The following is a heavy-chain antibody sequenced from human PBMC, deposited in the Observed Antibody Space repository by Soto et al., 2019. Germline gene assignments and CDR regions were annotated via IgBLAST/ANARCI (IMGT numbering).Heavy chain of an antibody. Sequence: QVQLLQSGPEVKKPGASVRVSCQAFGFRFAEFGISWVRQAPGQGLEWVGWSRADNNHPNYAKSLQGRVNVTADTSTNTAYLELTSLRSDDTAVYYCTRAAHRFDFVWGRNDAFDIWGQGTLVIVTS. CDR1: GFRFAEFG. V-gene: IGHV1-18*01. D-gene: IGHD3-16*01. CDR3: TRAAHRFDFVWGRNDAFDI. CDR2: SRADNNHP. J-gene: IGHJ3*02.